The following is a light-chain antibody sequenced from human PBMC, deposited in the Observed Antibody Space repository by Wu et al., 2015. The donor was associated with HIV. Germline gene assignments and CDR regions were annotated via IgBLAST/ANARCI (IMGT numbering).Light chain of an antibody. CDR3: QQYNDYTWT. Sequence: EKVMTQSPATLSVSPGERATLSCRASESVRNNLAWYQQKPGQAPRLLIYGASTRATGIPARFSGSGSGTEFTLTISSLQSEDFAVYYCQQYNDYTWTSGQGTKVDIK. CDR2: GAS. J-gene: IGKJ1*01. V-gene: IGKV3-15*01. CDR1: ESVRNN.